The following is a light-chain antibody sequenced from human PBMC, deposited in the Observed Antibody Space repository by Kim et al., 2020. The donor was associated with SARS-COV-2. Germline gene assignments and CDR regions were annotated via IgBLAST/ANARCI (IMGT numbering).Light chain of an antibody. J-gene: IGKJ4*01. CDR1: ETVSKY. V-gene: IGKV3-15*01. CDR3: HQYNWWPPLT. Sequence: EVVMTQFPAPLSVSPGERANLTCRASETVSKYLGWYQQKPGQAPRLLIYAISIRATGVPARFSGSGSGTEFTLTISSLQSEDLGIYYCHQYNWWPPLTFGGGTKVDIK. CDR2: AIS.